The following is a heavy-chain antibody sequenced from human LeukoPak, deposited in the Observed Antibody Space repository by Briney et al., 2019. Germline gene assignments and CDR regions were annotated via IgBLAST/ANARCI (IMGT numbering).Heavy chain of an antibody. D-gene: IGHD6-19*01. CDR2: VNSNGAHT. CDR1: GFTFSNYA. Sequence: PGGSLRLSCSASGFTFSNYAMHWVRQAPGKGLEYVSAVNSNGAHTYYADSVKGRFTISRDNSKNTLYLQMSSLRPEDTALYYCVKGSVYTSGCYDYWGQGALVIVSS. V-gene: IGHV3-64D*06. CDR3: VKGSVYTSGCYDY. J-gene: IGHJ4*02.